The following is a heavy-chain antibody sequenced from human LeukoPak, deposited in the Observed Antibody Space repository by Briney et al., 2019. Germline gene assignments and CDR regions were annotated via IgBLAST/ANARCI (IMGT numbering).Heavy chain of an antibody. CDR2: IKEDGSKK. J-gene: IGHJ4*02. CDR3: ARAGPYDSSLYYFDY. CDR1: GFTFSRYW. V-gene: IGHV3-7*01. Sequence: GGSLRLSCAASGFTFSRYWMTWVRQAPGKGLEWVANIKEDGSKKNYVDSVKGRFTISRDNAKNSLYLQMNSLRDEDTAVYYCARAGPYDSSLYYFDYWGQGTLFTVSS. D-gene: IGHD3-22*01.